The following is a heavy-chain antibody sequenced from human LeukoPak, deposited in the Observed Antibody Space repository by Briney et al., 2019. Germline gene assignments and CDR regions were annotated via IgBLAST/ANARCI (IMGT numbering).Heavy chain of an antibody. CDR2: IKQDGSEK. V-gene: IGHV3-7*01. D-gene: IGHD3-3*01. CDR1: GFTFSSYW. Sequence: GGSLRLSCAASGFTFSSYWMSWVRQAPGEGLEWVANIKQDGSEKYYVDSVKGRFTISRDNAKNSLYLQMNSLRAEDTAVYYCAREFSDFWSGYCLDYWGQGTLVTVSS. CDR3: AREFSDFWSGYCLDY. J-gene: IGHJ4*02.